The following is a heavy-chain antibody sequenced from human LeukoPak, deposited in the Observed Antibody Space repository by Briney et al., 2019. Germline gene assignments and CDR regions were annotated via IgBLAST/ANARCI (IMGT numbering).Heavy chain of an antibody. CDR1: GFTFSSYS. CDR2: ISSSSSTI. J-gene: IGHJ4*02. CDR3: ARDPYDSSGYYPLDY. Sequence: GGSQRLSCAASGFTFSSYSMNWVRQAPGKGLEWVSYISSSSSTIYYADSVKGRFTISRDNAKNSLYLQMNSLRAEDTAVYYCARDPYDSSGYYPLDYWGQGTLVTVSS. V-gene: IGHV3-48*04. D-gene: IGHD3-22*01.